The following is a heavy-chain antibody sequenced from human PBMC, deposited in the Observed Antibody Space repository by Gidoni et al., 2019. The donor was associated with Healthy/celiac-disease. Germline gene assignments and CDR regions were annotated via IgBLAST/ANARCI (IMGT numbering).Heavy chain of an antibody. CDR3: TRGNPSLRYLGGGMDV. CDR1: GFTFGDYA. J-gene: IGHJ6*02. Sequence: EVQLVESGGGLVQLGRSLRLSCTASGFTFGDYAMSWVRQAPGKGLEWLGFIRSKAYGVTTEYAASVKGRFTISRDDSKSIAYLQMNSLKTEDTAVYYCTRGNPSLRYLGGGMDVWGQGTTVTVSS. V-gene: IGHV3-49*04. CDR2: IRSKAYGVTT. D-gene: IGHD3-9*01.